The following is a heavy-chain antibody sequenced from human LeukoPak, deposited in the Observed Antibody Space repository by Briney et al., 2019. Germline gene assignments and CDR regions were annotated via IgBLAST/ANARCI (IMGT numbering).Heavy chain of an antibody. CDR3: AKARGGYGGPFDY. Sequence: PGGSLRLSCAASGFTFSTYAMSWVRQAPGKGLEWVSGISGSGGSIYYAGSVKGRFTVSRDNSKNTLYLQMNSLRAEDTAVYYCAKARGGYGGPFDYWGQGTLVTVSS. CDR2: ISGSGGSI. V-gene: IGHV3-23*01. J-gene: IGHJ4*02. CDR1: GFTFSTYA. D-gene: IGHD3-22*01.